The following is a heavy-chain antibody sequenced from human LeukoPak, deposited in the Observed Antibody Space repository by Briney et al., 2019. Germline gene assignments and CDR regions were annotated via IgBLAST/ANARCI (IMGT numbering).Heavy chain of an antibody. CDR3: SRSPQGLILDY. CDR1: GYRFTSYW. J-gene: IGHJ4*02. V-gene: IGHV5-10-1*01. CDR2: IDPSDSYT. Sequence: PGESLRISCKGSGYRFTSYWISWVRQMPGKGLEWMGRIDPSDSYTNYSPSFQGHVTISADKSINTAYLQWTSLKASDTAMYYCSRSPQGLILDYWGQGTLVTVSS. D-gene: IGHD3-22*01.